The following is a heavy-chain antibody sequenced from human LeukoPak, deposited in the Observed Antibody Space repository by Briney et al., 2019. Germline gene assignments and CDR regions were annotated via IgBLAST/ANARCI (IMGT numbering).Heavy chain of an antibody. CDR2: INPNSGGT. Sequence: EASVTVSCKASGYTFTGYYMHWVRQAPGQGLEWMGRINPNSGGTNYAQKFQGRIIMTRDTSINTAYMELTRLRSDDTAVYYCARKGDYEVDFDYLGQGALVTVSS. CDR3: ARKGDYEVDFDY. V-gene: IGHV1-2*06. D-gene: IGHD4-17*01. J-gene: IGHJ4*02. CDR1: GYTFTGYY.